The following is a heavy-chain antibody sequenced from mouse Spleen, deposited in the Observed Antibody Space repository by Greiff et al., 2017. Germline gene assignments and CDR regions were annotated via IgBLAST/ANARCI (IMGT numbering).Heavy chain of an antibody. Sequence: QVQLQQPGAELVKPGASVKLSCKASGYTFTSYWMHWVKQRPGQGLEWIGMIHPNSGSTNYNEKFKSKATLTVDKSSSTAYMQLSSLTSEDSAVYYCARCAITTVVAPYAMDYWGQGTSVTVSS. D-gene: IGHD1-1*01. CDR2: IHPNSGST. CDR3: ARCAITTVVAPYAMDY. CDR1: GYTFTSYW. J-gene: IGHJ4*01. V-gene: IGHV1-64*01.